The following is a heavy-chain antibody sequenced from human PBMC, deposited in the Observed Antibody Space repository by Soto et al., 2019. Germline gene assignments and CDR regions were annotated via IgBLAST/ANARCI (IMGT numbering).Heavy chain of an antibody. J-gene: IGHJ4*02. CDR2: ISYDGSNK. D-gene: IGHD3-22*01. Sequence: QVQLVESGGGVVQPGRSLRLSCAASGFTFSSYGMHWVRQAPGKGLEWVAVISYDGSNKYYADSVKGRFTISRDNSKNTLYLQMNSLRAEDTAVYYCAKSPMIVLVMDPMDYWGQGTLVTVSS. CDR3: AKSPMIVLVMDPMDY. CDR1: GFTFSSYG. V-gene: IGHV3-30*18.